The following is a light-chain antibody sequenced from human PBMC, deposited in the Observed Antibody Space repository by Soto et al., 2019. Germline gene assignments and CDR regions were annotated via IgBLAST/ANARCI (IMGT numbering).Light chain of an antibody. CDR2: DAS. Sequence: DIQLTQSPSTLSACVGDRVTITCRASQGISSDLAWYQQKPGKAPNLLIYDASTLETGVPSRFSGSGSGTEFTLTISSLQPEDFATYYCQQLNTYPFTFGQGTRLEIK. V-gene: IGKV1-9*01. CDR1: QGISSD. CDR3: QQLNTYPFT. J-gene: IGKJ5*01.